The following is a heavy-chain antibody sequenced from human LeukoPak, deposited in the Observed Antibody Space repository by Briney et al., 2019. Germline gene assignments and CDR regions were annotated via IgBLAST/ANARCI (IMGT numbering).Heavy chain of an antibody. D-gene: IGHD5/OR15-5a*01. V-gene: IGHV3-23*01. CDR1: GFTFSSYE. Sequence: GGSLRLSCAASGFTFSSYEMNWVRQAPGKGLEWVSFISGDPVYTSYAASVNARFTISRYNSNNTLFLQLTSLSAEDTGVYYCAMSTGTGHWLFQFWGQGTLVTVSS. J-gene: IGHJ4*02. CDR2: ISGDPVYT. CDR3: AMSTGTGHWLFQF.